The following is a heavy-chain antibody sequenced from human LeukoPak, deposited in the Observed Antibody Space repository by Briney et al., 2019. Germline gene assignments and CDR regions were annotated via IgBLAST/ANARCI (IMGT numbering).Heavy chain of an antibody. Sequence: ASVKVSCKASGYSFLSYDINWVRQATGQGLEWMGWMSPSSGDTGFAQKFQGRVTMTRNTSISTVYMELSSLRSEDTAVYYCARDGSGFYLYNYMDVWGKGTTVTVSS. CDR3: ARDGSGFYLYNYMDV. CDR2: MSPSSGDT. D-gene: IGHD6-25*01. CDR1: GYSFLSYD. V-gene: IGHV1-8*01. J-gene: IGHJ6*03.